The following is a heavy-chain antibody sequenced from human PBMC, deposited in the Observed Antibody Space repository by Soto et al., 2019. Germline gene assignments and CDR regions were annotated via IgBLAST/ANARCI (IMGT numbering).Heavy chain of an antibody. V-gene: IGHV1-18*01. D-gene: IGHD3-3*01. CDR2: ISAYNGNT. J-gene: IGHJ6*02. CDR3: ARVKYDFWSGSRYYGMDV. Sequence: ASVKVSCKASGYTFTSYGISWVRQAPGQGLEWMGWISAYNGNTNYAQKLQGRVTMTTDTSTSTAYMELRSLRSEDTAVYYCARVKYDFWSGSRYYGMDVWGQGTTVTVSS. CDR1: GYTFTSYG.